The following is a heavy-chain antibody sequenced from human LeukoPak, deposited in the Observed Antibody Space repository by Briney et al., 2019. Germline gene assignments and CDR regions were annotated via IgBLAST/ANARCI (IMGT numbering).Heavy chain of an antibody. J-gene: IGHJ6*02. V-gene: IGHV7-4-1*02. CDR1: GYTFTSYA. Sequence: ASVKVSCKASGYTFTSYAMNWVRQAPRQGLEGMGWINTNTGNPTYAQGFTGRFVFYLDTSVSTAYLQISSLKAEDTAVYYCARDTYSSSWYWYGLDVWGQGTTVTVSS. D-gene: IGHD6-13*01. CDR3: ARDTYSSSWYWYGLDV. CDR2: INTNTGNP.